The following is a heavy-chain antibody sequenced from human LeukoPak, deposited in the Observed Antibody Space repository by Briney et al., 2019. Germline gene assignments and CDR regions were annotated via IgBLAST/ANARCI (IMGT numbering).Heavy chain of an antibody. Sequence: PGGSLRLSCAASGFIFTSFAIHWVRQAPGKGLEWVAVISFDGTDKYYADSVKGRFTISRDNSKNTLHLQMNSLRGEDTAVYYCASDSSGWYPPSYWGQGTLVTVSS. CDR2: ISFDGTDK. D-gene: IGHD6-19*01. CDR3: ASDSSGWYPPSY. J-gene: IGHJ4*02. V-gene: IGHV3-30*04. CDR1: GFIFTSFA.